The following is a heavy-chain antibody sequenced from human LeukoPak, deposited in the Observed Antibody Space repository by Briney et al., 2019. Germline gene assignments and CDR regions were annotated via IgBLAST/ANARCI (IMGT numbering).Heavy chain of an antibody. J-gene: IGHJ6*02. CDR3: TRHPVAAANYGMDV. CDR2: IKRDGSES. CDR1: GFTFSTYW. Sequence: GGSLRLSCEASGFTFSTYWMTWVRQAPGKGLEWVANIKRDGSESHYVDSVRGRFTISRDNAKNSLYLQMSSLRAEDTAMYYCTRHPVAAANYGMDVWGQGTTVTVSS. V-gene: IGHV3-7*01. D-gene: IGHD6-13*01.